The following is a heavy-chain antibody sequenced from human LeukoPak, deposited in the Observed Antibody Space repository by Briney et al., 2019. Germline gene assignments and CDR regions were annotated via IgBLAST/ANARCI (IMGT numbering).Heavy chain of an antibody. CDR1: GGAISSYF. V-gene: IGHV4-4*07. CDR3: VRGSRWFFP. CDR2: IYTSGST. Sequence: SETLSLTCTVSGGAISSYFWSWIRQPAGKGLEWIGRIYTSGSTNYRPSLKSRRTMSVDTYTNQFSLKLSSVTAADPASYYCVRGSRWFFPWGQRTLVTVSS. J-gene: IGHJ5*02.